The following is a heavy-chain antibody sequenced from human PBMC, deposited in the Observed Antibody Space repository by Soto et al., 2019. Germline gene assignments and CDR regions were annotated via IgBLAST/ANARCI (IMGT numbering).Heavy chain of an antibody. Sequence: EVQVLESGGGLVQPGRSLRLSCAASGFTFSSYAMRWVRQAPGQGLEWVSAISGSGSNPYYADSVKGRFTISRDNSKNTLYLQMNSLRAEDTALYYCAKTASMTIRDGFDHWGQGTLVTVSS. CDR3: AKTASMTIRDGFDH. D-gene: IGHD4-17*01. CDR2: ISGSGSNP. V-gene: IGHV3-23*01. J-gene: IGHJ4*02. CDR1: GFTFSSYA.